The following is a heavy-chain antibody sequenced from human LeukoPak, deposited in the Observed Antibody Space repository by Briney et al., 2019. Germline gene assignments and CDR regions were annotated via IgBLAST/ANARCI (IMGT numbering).Heavy chain of an antibody. D-gene: IGHD3-3*01. Sequence: GGSLRLSCVVSGVTVSSTDMSWVRQAPGKGLEWVSVIFSGGGTYYTGSVKGRFTISRDNSKNTLYLQMNSLRAEDTAVYYCARDLDGPENYWGQGTLVTVSS. CDR2: IFSGGGT. CDR1: GVTVSSTD. CDR3: ARDLDGPENY. V-gene: IGHV3-53*01. J-gene: IGHJ4*02.